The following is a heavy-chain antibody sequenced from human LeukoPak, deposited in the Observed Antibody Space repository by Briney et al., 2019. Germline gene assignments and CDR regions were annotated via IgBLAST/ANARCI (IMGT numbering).Heavy chain of an antibody. Sequence: SQTLSLTCAVSGDSIGRGSYYWGWIRQPAGKAPEWIGRIFNTGSTYYNPSLKSRVTISVDTSKNQFSLKLSSVTAADTAVYYCARPVGDDSSGYYYYDWGQGTLVTVSS. CDR2: IFNTGST. J-gene: IGHJ4*02. V-gene: IGHV4-61*02. CDR1: GDSIGRGSYY. CDR3: ARPVGDDSSGYYYYD. D-gene: IGHD3-22*01.